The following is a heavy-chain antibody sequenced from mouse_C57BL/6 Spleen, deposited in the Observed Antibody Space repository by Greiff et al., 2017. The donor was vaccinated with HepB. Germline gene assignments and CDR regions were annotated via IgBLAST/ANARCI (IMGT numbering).Heavy chain of an antibody. V-gene: IGHV1-80*01. J-gene: IGHJ4*01. CDR3: ARPSDGYGAMDY. CDR1: GYAFSSYW. CDR2: IYPGDGDT. Sequence: VQLQQSGAELVKPGASVKISCKASGYAFSSYWMNWVKQRPGKGLEWIGQIYPGDGDTNYNGKFKGKATLTADKSSSTAYMQLSSLTSEDSAVYFCARPSDGYGAMDYWGQGTSVTVSS. D-gene: IGHD2-3*01.